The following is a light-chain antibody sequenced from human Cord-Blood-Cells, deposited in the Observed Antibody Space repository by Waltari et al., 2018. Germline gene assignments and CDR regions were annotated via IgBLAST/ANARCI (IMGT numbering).Light chain of an antibody. V-gene: IGLV2-23*01. J-gene: IGLJ1*01. CDR3: CSYAGSSTYV. CDR2: EGS. CDR1: SSDVGSYNL. Sequence: QSALTQPASVAGSPGQPITTSCTGTSSDVGSYNLVSWYQQHPGKAPKLMIYEGSKRPSGVSNRFSGSKSGNTASLTISGLQAEDEADYYCCSYAGSSTYVFGTGTKVTVL.